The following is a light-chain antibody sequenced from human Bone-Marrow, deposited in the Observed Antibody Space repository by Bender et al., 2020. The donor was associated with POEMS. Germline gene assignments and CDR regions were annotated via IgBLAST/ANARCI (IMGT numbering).Light chain of an antibody. Sequence: QSVLTQPPSASGTPGQRVTISCSGGSSNIGAHAVNWYQHLPGTVPKLLIYSSHPRPSEVPDRFSGPRSGTSASLAISGLQSEDEADYYCAVWDDSLNGWVFGGGTKLTVL. J-gene: IGLJ3*02. CDR1: SSNIGAHA. CDR2: SSH. CDR3: AVWDDSLNGWV. V-gene: IGLV1-44*01.